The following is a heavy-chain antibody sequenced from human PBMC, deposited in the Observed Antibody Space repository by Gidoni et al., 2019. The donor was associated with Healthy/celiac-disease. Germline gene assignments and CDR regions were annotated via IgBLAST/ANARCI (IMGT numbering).Heavy chain of an antibody. J-gene: IGHJ3*02. Sequence: EVQLVESGGGLVQPGGSLSLSCAASGFTFSSGWMNWVRQAPGKGLEWVANIKQDGSEKYYVDSLKGRFTISRDNAKNSLYLQMNSLRAEDTAVYYCATSSYPLMFAFDIWGQGTMVTVSS. CDR3: ATSSYPLMFAFDI. CDR1: GFTFSSGW. CDR2: IKQDGSEK. D-gene: IGHD3-10*02. V-gene: IGHV3-7*01.